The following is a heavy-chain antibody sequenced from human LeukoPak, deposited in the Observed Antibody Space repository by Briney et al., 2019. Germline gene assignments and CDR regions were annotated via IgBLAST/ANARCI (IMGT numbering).Heavy chain of an antibody. Sequence: GGSLRLSCAVSGFTFSSYAMHWVRQAPGKGLEWVAVISYDGSTKYYADSVKGRFTISRNNSKNTLYLQMNSLRAEDTAVCYCARGLEGTPDYWGQGTLVTVSS. J-gene: IGHJ4*02. CDR1: GFTFSSYA. CDR3: ARGLEGTPDY. D-gene: IGHD1-7*01. V-gene: IGHV3-30-3*01. CDR2: ISYDGSTK.